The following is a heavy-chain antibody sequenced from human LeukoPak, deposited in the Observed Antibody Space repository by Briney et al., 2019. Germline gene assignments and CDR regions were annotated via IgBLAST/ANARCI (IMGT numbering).Heavy chain of an antibody. CDR2: ISSGGNT. CDR3: APLEVQNDDAFDI. D-gene: IGHD1-1*01. Sequence: GGSLRLSCTVSGFTFGDHAMSWVRQAPGKGLEWFSAISSGGNTYYADSVKGRFTISRDNSKSTLYSQMNSLRAEDTAVYYCAPLEVQNDDAFDIWGQGTMVTVSS. J-gene: IGHJ3*02. V-gene: IGHV3-23*01. CDR1: GFTFGDHA.